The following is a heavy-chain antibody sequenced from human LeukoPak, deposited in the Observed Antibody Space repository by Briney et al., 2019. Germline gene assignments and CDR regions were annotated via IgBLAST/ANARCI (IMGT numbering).Heavy chain of an antibody. D-gene: IGHD3-10*01. CDR2: IIPIFGTA. CDR3: ARARLLWFGELPLYFDY. CDR1: GGTFSSYA. Sequence: ASVKVSCKASGGTFSSYAISWVRQAPGQGLEWMGGIIPIFGTANYAQKFQGRVTITADESTSTAYMELSSLRSEDTAVYYCARARLLWFGELPLYFDYWGQGTLVTVSS. J-gene: IGHJ4*02. V-gene: IGHV1-69*13.